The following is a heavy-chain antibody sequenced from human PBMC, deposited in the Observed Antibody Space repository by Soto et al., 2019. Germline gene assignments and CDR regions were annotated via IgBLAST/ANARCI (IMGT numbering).Heavy chain of an antibody. CDR2: IIPIFGTA. D-gene: IGHD3-22*01. J-gene: IGHJ4*02. CDR3: ARDQRGNFYDSSGYEPLGY. CDR1: GGTFSSYA. V-gene: IGHV1-69*06. Sequence: QVQLVQSGAEVKKPGSSVKVSCKASGGTFSSYAISWVRQAPGQGLEWMGGIIPIFGTANYAQKFQGRVTITADKSTSTAYMELSSLRSEDTAVYYCARDQRGNFYDSSGYEPLGYWGLGTLVTVSS.